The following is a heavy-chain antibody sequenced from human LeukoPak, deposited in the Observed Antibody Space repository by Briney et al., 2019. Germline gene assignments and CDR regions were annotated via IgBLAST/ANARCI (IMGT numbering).Heavy chain of an antibody. D-gene: IGHD3-10*01. CDR3: ARDLYYYGSGSYYPPGY. Sequence: GGSLRLSCAASGFTFSSYAVHWVRQAPGKGLEWVAVISYDGSNKYYADSVKGRFTISRDNSKNTLYLQMNSLRAEDTAVYYCARDLYYYGSGSYYPPGYWGQGTLVTVSS. CDR2: ISYDGSNK. J-gene: IGHJ4*02. CDR1: GFTFSSYA. V-gene: IGHV3-30*01.